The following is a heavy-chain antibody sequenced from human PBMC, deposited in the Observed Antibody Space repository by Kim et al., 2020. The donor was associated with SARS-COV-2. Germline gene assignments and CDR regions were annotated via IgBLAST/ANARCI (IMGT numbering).Heavy chain of an antibody. D-gene: IGHD6-6*01. V-gene: IGHV5-51*01. CDR1: GYSFTSYW. CDR3: ARRAARPVYYYGMDV. CDR2: IYPGDSDT. J-gene: IGHJ6*02. Sequence: GESLKISCKGSGYSFTSYWIGWVRQMPGKGLEWIGIIYPGDSDTRYSPSFQGQVTISADKSISTAYLQWSSLKASDTAMYYCARRAARPVYYYGMDVWGQGTTVTVSS.